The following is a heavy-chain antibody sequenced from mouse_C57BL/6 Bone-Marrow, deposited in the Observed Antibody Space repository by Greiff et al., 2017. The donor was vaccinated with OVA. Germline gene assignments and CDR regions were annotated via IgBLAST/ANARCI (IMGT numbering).Heavy chain of an antibody. Sequence: QVQLKESGAELARPGASVKLSCKASGYTFTSYGISWVKQRTGQGLEWIGEIYPRSGNTYYNEKFKGKATLTADKSSSTAYMELRSLTSEDSAVYFCARGGTTVEGDYWGQGTTLTVSS. J-gene: IGHJ2*01. CDR1: GYTFTSYG. CDR2: IYPRSGNT. V-gene: IGHV1-81*01. CDR3: ARGGTTVEGDY. D-gene: IGHD1-1*01.